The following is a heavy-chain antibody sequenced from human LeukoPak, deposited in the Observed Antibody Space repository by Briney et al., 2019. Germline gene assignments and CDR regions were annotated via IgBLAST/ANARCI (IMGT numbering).Heavy chain of an antibody. CDR3: VRGVGVSRFNYFDP. CDR1: GFTVSSDY. Sequence: GGSLRLSCAASGFTVSSDYLAWVRQAPGKGLEWISVIYGGGSTYHADSVKGRFTISRDNSKNTLFLQMNSLRDDDTAVYYCVRGVGVSRFNYFDPWGQGTLVIVSS. D-gene: IGHD6-13*01. CDR2: IYGGGST. V-gene: IGHV3-53*01. J-gene: IGHJ5*02.